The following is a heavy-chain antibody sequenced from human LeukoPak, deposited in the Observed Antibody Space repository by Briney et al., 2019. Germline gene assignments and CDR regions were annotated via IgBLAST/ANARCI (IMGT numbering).Heavy chain of an antibody. CDR3: ASAPSNYYDSSGDY. Sequence: GGSLRLSCAASGFTFSSYEMNWVRQAPGKGLEWVSYISSSGSTMYYADSVKGRFTISRDNAKNSLYLQMNSLRAEDTAVYYCASAPSNYYDSSGDYWGQGTLVTVSS. J-gene: IGHJ4*02. V-gene: IGHV3-48*03. CDR1: GFTFSSYE. CDR2: ISSSGSTM. D-gene: IGHD3-22*01.